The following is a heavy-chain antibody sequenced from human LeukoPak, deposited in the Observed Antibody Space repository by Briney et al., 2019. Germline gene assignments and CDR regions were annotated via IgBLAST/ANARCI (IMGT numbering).Heavy chain of an antibody. D-gene: IGHD6-19*01. CDR3: ARGYSSGWSWDY. J-gene: IGHJ4*02. Sequence: SQNPSLTLPFSCGSLSRGGYYWSWIRPHPGKGPGWIGYIYYSGSTYYNPSLKSRVTISVDTSKNQFSLKLSSVTAADTAVYYCARGYSSGWSWDYWGQGTLVTVSS. V-gene: IGHV4-31*03. CDR1: CGSLSRGGYY. CDR2: IYYSGST.